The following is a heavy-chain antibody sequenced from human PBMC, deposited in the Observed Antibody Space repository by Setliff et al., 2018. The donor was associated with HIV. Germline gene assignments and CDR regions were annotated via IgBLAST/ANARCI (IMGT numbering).Heavy chain of an antibody. V-gene: IGHV3-21*01. CDR3: ARVGREWELKPVGY. Sequence: PGGSLRLSCAASGFNFSTYNMNWVRQAPGKGLEWVSSISSSSSYIYYADLAKGRFTISRDNAKNSLYLQMNSLRAEDTAVYYCARVGREWELKPVGYWGQGTLVTVSS. CDR1: GFNFSTYN. J-gene: IGHJ4*02. D-gene: IGHD1-26*01. CDR2: ISSSSSYI.